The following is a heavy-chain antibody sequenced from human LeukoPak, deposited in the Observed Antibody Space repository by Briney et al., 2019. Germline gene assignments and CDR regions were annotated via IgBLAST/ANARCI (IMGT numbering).Heavy chain of an antibody. CDR1: GFTVSSNY. CDR2: IYSGGST. Sequence: GGSPRLSCAVSGFTVSSNYMSWVRQAPGKGLEWVSVIYSGGSTYYADSVKGRFTISRDNSKNTLYLQVNSLRAEDTAVYYCAGPDYYGSGSYYDYWGQGTLVTVSS. J-gene: IGHJ4*02. D-gene: IGHD3-10*01. CDR3: AGPDYYGSGSYYDY. V-gene: IGHV3-66*04.